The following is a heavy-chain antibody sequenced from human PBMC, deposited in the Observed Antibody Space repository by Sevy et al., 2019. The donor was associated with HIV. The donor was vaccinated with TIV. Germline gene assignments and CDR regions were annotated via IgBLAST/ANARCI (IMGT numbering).Heavy chain of an antibody. CDR3: AKKQYFYESSGYRDGFDI. CDR1: GFTFSDYG. CDR2: IWKDGSHE. V-gene: IGHV3-33*08. Sequence: SLRLSCAASGFTFSDYGMHWVRQAPGRGLEWVAVIWKDGSHEYYADSVKGRFTISRDNSKDTLYLQMNSLRAEDTAVYYCAKKQYFYESSGYRDGFDIWGQGTVVTVSS. J-gene: IGHJ3*02. D-gene: IGHD3-22*01.